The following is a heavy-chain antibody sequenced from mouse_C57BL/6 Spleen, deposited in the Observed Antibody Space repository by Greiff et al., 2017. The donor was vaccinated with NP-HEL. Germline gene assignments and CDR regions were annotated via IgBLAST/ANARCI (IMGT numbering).Heavy chain of an antibody. D-gene: IGHD2-10*02. CDR1: GYTFTSYW. J-gene: IGHJ3*01. V-gene: IGHV1-74*01. Sequence: VQLQQPGAELVKPGASVKVSCKASGYTFTSYWMHWVKQRPGQGLEWIGRIHPSDSDTNSNQKFKGKATLTVDKSSSTAYMQLSSLTSDDAAVYCCAIKYGYYSGFAYWGQGTLVTVSA. CDR3: AIKYGYYSGFAY. CDR2: IHPSDSDT.